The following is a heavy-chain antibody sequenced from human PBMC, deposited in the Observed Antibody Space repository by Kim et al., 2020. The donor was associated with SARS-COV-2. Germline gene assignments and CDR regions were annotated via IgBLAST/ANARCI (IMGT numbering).Heavy chain of an antibody. D-gene: IGHD4-17*01. J-gene: IGHJ6*02. CDR3: ARAGDYGDYGYYGMDV. CDR1: GYTFTSYY. CDR2: INPSGGST. Sequence: ASVKVSCKASGYTFTSYYMHWVRQAPGQGLEWMGIINPSGGSTSYAQKFQGRVTMTRDTSTSTVYMELSSLRSEDTAVYYCARAGDYGDYGYYGMDVWGQGTTVTVSS. V-gene: IGHV1-46*01.